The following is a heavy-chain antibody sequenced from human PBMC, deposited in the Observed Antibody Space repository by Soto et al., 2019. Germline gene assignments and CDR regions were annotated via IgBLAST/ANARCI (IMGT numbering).Heavy chain of an antibody. V-gene: IGHV4-34*01. CDR2: INHSGST. CDR3: AIARSGGSGWYPANWFDP. D-gene: IGHD6-19*01. CDR1: GGSFSGYY. Sequence: QVQLQQWGAGLLKPSETLSLTCAVYGGSFSGYYWSWIRQPPGKGLEWIGEINHSGSTNYNPSLKSRVTISVDTSKNQFSLKLSSVTAADTAVYYCAIARSGGSGWYPANWFDPWGQGTLVTVSS. J-gene: IGHJ5*02.